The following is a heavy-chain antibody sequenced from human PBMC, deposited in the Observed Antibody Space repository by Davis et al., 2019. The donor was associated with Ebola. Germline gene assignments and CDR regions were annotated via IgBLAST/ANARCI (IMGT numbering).Heavy chain of an antibody. V-gene: IGHV4-39*01. D-gene: IGHD6-19*01. CDR3: ARQATIAVYFDY. J-gene: IGHJ4*02. CDR1: GGSISSNSYY. Sequence: MPSETLSLTCTVSGGSISSNSYYWGWIRQPPGKGLEWVGSIYYSGSTYYNPSLKSRVTLSVDTSKNQFSLKLSSVTAADTAVYYCARQATIAVYFDYWGQGTLVTVSS. CDR2: IYYSGST.